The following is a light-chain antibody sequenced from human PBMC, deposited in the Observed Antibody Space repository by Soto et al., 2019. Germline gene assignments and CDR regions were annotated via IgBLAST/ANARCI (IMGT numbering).Light chain of an antibody. CDR2: GAS. CDR1: PSVGSN. CDR3: QQYNHWPS. V-gene: IGKV3-15*01. J-gene: IGKJ2*01. Sequence: EIVMTQSPATLSVSPGESATLSCRASPSVGSNLAWYQQRPGQSPRLLMYGASTRATGIPARFSGGGSGTEFTLTIDSLPSEYFAVYFCQQYNHWPSFGQGTKLVI.